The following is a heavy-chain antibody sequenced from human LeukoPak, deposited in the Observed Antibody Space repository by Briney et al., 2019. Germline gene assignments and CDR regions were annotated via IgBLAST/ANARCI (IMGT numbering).Heavy chain of an antibody. CDR2: IYHSGST. D-gene: IGHD5-18*01. J-gene: IGHJ4*02. Sequence: PSETLSLTCTVSGYSISSGYYWGWIRQPPGKGLEWIGSIYHSGSTNYNPSLKSRVTISVDTSKNQFSLKLSSVIAADTAVYYCARGGYSYGYNYWGQGTLVTVSS. V-gene: IGHV4-38-2*02. CDR1: GYSISSGYY. CDR3: ARGGYSYGYNY.